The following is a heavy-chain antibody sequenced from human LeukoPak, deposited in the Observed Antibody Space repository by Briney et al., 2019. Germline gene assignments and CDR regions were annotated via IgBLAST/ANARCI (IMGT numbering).Heavy chain of an antibody. CDR3: ARADYSAARYLDY. Sequence: KPSETLSLTCTVSGGSVSSGGSFWNWIRQPPGKGLEWIGYLYGSGSTDYNPSLKSRVTISVDTSKNQFSLKLISVTAADTAVYYCARADYSAARYLDYWGQGTLVTVSS. V-gene: IGHV4-61*08. CDR1: GGSVSSGGSF. D-gene: IGHD2-21*01. J-gene: IGHJ4*02. CDR2: LYGSGST.